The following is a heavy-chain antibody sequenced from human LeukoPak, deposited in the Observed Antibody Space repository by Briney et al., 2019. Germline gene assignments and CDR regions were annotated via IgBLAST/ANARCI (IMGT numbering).Heavy chain of an antibody. Sequence: PGGSLRLSCAASGFTFSSYAMSWVRQAPGKGLEWVSAISGSGGSTYYADSVKGRFTISRDNSKNTLNLQMNSLGAEDTAVYYCAKDGMATISYYFDYWGQGTLVTVSS. J-gene: IGHJ4*02. CDR1: GFTFSSYA. D-gene: IGHD5-24*01. V-gene: IGHV3-23*01. CDR3: AKDGMATISYYFDY. CDR2: ISGSGGST.